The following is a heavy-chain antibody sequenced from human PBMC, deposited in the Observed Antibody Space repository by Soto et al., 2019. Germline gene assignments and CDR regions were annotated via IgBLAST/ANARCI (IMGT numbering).Heavy chain of an antibody. CDR1: DASMNAFY. V-gene: IGHV4-4*09. CDR3: AGINSNDGDYFDL. CDR2: IFHSGST. J-gene: IGHJ4*01. D-gene: IGHD1-1*01. Sequence: PSETLSLTCTVSDASMNAFYWSWIRLPPGKGLEWIGYIFHSGSTIYNPSLKSRVTMSINTSKNQFSLNLDSVTASDTAVYFCAGINSNDGDYFDLWGHGTLVTVAS.